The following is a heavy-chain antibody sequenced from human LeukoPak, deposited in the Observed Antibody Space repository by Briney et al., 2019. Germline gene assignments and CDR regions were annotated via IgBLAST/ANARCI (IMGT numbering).Heavy chain of an antibody. CDR2: MSGNSGST. CDR3: AKGHGDYSPAYYFDH. Sequence: GGSLRLSCAAPGITFSSYGMSWVRQAPGKGLEWVSSMSGNSGSTYYADSVKGRFTISRDNPKNTLYLQMNSLRAEDTAVYYCAKGHGDYSPAYYFDHWGQGSLVTVSS. J-gene: IGHJ4*02. CDR1: GITFSSYG. D-gene: IGHD4-17*01. V-gene: IGHV3-23*01.